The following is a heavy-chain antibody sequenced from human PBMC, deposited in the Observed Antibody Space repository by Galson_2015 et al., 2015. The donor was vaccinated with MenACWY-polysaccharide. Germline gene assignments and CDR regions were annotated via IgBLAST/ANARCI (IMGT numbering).Heavy chain of an antibody. V-gene: IGHV3-23*01. CDR1: GFTFSSYA. CDR3: AKDKGGGRDGVTTKMDY. CDR2: ITNSGSST. J-gene: IGHJ4*02. D-gene: IGHD1-26*01. Sequence: SLRLSCAASGFTFSSYAMHWVRQAPGKGLEWVSAITNSGSSTYYADSVKGRFTISRDNSKNTLFLQMNSLRAEDTAVYYCAKDKGGGRDGVTTKMDYWGQGTLVTVSS.